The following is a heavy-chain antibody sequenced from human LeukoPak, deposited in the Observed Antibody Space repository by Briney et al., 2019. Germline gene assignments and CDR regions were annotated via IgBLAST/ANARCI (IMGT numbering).Heavy chain of an antibody. J-gene: IGHJ3*01. CDR2: ISGSAGST. CDR1: GFTFSNYA. Sequence: GGSVRLSCAASGFTFSNYAMSWARQAPGKGLEWVSGISGSAGSTYYADSVKGRFSISRDNSKNTVYLQMNRLRAEDTAAYYCAKDLAYRSGWFLGAFDVWGQGTMVTVSS. D-gene: IGHD6-19*01. CDR3: AKDLAYRSGWFLGAFDV. V-gene: IGHV3-23*01.